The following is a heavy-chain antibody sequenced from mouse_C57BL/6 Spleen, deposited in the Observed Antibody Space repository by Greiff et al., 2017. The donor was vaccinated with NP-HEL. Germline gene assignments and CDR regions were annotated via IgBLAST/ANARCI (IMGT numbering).Heavy chain of an antibody. Sequence: EVHLVESGPELVKPGASVKMSCKASGYTFTDYNMHWVKQSHGKSLEWIGYINPNNGGTSYNQKFKGKATLTVNKSSSTAYMELRSLTSEDSAVYYCVYGNSYWYFDVWGTGTTVTVSS. V-gene: IGHV1-22*01. CDR1: GYTFTDYN. D-gene: IGHD2-1*01. CDR2: INPNNGGT. J-gene: IGHJ1*03. CDR3: VYGNSYWYFDV.